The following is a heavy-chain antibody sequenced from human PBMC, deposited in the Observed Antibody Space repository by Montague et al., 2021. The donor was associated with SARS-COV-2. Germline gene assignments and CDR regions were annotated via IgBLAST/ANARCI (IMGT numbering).Heavy chain of an antibody. CDR1: GFTFSSYG. J-gene: IGHJ6*02. CDR3: ARDLAYSYGFYYYGMDV. CDR2: IWYDGSNK. V-gene: IGHV3-33*01. Sequence: SLRLSLSASGFTFSSYGMHWVRQAPGKGLEWVAVIWYDGSNKYYADSVKGRFTISRDNSKNTLYLQMNSLRAEDTAVYYCARDLAYSYGFYYYGMDVWGQGTTVTVSS. D-gene: IGHD5-18*01.